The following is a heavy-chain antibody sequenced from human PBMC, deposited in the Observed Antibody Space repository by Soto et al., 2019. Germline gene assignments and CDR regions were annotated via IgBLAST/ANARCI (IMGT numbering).Heavy chain of an antibody. Sequence: QVQRVQSGAEVKKPGSSVKVSCKASGDTFSSYAINWVRQAPGQGLEWMGGIIPMFGTANYAQKFKGRVTITAGESTSTVYMELSSLRSEDTAVYYCARVGPAHYYDSSGYYSPLDYWGQGTLVTVSS. CDR3: ARVGPAHYYDSSGYYSPLDY. J-gene: IGHJ4*02. V-gene: IGHV1-69*01. CDR1: GDTFSSYA. CDR2: IIPMFGTA. D-gene: IGHD3-22*01.